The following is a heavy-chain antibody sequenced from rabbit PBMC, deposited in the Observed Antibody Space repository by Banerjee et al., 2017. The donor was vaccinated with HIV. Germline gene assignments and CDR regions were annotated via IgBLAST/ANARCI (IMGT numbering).Heavy chain of an antibody. Sequence: QSLEESGGDLVKPGASLTLTCTASGFSFSNKYVMCWVRQAPGKGLEWIACINTSSGNTVYASGAKGRFTISRTSSTTVTLQMTSLTAADTATSSCARTDDSSGWTRLDLWGPGTLVTV. CDR1: GFSFSNKYV. CDR3: ARTDDSSGWTRLDL. CDR2: INTSSGNT. D-gene: IGHD4-1*01. V-gene: IGHV1S40*01. J-gene: IGHJ3*01.